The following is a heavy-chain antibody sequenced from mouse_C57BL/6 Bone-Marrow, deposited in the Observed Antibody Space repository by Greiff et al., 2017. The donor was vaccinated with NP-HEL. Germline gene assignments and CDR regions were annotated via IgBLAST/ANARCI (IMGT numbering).Heavy chain of an antibody. Sequence: DVKLVESGGGLVKPGGSLKLSCAASGFTFSDYGMHWVRQAPEKGLEWVAYISSGSSTIYYADTVKGRFTISRDNAKNTLFLQMTSLRSEDTAMYYCARPYYYGSSWFAYWGQWTLVTVSA. D-gene: IGHD1-1*01. V-gene: IGHV5-17*01. CDR3: ARPYYYGSSWFAY. CDR1: GFTFSDYG. J-gene: IGHJ3*01. CDR2: ISSGSSTI.